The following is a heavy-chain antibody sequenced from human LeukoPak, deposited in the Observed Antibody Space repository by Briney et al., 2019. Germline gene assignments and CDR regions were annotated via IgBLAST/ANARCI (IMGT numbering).Heavy chain of an antibody. CDR3: AHISSSWPDY. V-gene: IGHV3-23*01. Sequence: GGSLRLSCAASGFTFSSYAMSWGRQAPGNWLEWVSAISGSGRSTYYADSVKGRFTISRDNSKNTLYLQMNSLRAEETAVYYCAHISSSWPDYWGQGTLVTVSS. CDR1: GFTFSSYA. D-gene: IGHD6-13*01. CDR2: ISGSGRST. J-gene: IGHJ4*02.